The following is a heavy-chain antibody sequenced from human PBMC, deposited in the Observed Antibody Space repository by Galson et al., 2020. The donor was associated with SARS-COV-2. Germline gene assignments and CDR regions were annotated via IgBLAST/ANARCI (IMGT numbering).Heavy chain of an antibody. Sequence: ASVKVSCKASGYTFTSYGISWVRQAPGQGLEWMGWISAYNGNTNYAQKLQGRVTMTTDTSTSTAYMELRSLRSDDTAVYYCARDEFLAAAGSTPTLIYYYGMDVWGQGTTVTVSS. CDR3: ARDEFLAAAGSTPTLIYYYGMDV. CDR1: GYTFTSYG. J-gene: IGHJ6*02. D-gene: IGHD6-13*01. V-gene: IGHV1-18*01. CDR2: ISAYNGNT.